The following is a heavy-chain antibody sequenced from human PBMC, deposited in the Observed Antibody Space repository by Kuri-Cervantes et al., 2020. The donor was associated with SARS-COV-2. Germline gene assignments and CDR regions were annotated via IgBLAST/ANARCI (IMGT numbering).Heavy chain of an antibody. CDR1: GFSLSNGRRG. V-gene: IGHV2-70*11. D-gene: IGHD6-6*01. J-gene: IGHJ4*02. CDR3: ARSLYSSSYDY. Sequence: SGPTLVKPTETLTLTCTVSGFSLSNGRRGVSWIRQPPGKALEWLARIDWDDDKYYSTSLRTRLTISKDTSKNQVVLTMTNMDPVDTATYYCARSLYSSSYDYWGQGTLVTVSS. CDR2: IDWDDDK.